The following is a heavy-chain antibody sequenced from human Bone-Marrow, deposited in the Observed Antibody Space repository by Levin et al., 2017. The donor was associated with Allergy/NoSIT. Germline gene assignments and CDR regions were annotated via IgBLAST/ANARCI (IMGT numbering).Heavy chain of an antibody. V-gene: IGHV7-4-1*02. CDR1: GYTFTNYA. D-gene: IGHD2-15*01. CDR3: AKAYCSGGRCCADY. J-gene: IGHJ4*02. CDR2: INTNTGNP. Sequence: GESLKISCKASGYTFTNYAINWVRQAPGQGLEWMGWINTNTGNPTYAQGFTGRSVLSLDTSVSTAYLQISSLKAEDTAIYYCAKAYCSGGRCCADYWGQGTLITVSS.